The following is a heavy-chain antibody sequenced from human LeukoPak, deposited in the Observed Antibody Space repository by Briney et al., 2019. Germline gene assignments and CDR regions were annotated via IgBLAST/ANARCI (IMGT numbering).Heavy chain of an antibody. D-gene: IGHD2-15*01. CDR1: GFTFSTYE. J-gene: IGHJ4*02. CDR3: ARDRGLYYFDH. V-gene: IGHV3-48*03. Sequence: GGSLRLPCAASGFTFSTYEMNWVRQAPGKGLEWLSYISGSGSFIYYADSVKGRFTISRDSAKNSLYLQMNSLRAEDTAVYYCARDRGLYYFDHWGQGTLVTVSS. CDR2: ISGSGSFI.